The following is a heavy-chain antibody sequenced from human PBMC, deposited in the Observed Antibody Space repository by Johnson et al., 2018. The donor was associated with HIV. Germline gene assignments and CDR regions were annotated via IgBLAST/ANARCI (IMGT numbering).Heavy chain of an antibody. CDR2: ISYDGSNK. CDR3: AIWWIAADGSLGDAFDN. J-gene: IGHJ3*02. V-gene: IGHV3-30-3*01. D-gene: IGHD6-13*01. CDR1: GFTFSSYA. Sequence: QVQLVESGGGLKQPGGSLRLSCAASGFTFSSYAMHWVRQAPGKGLEWVAVISYDGSNKYYADSVKGRFTISRDNSKNNLYLQMNSLRAEDTAVYYCAIWWIAADGSLGDAFDNWGQGTMVTVSS.